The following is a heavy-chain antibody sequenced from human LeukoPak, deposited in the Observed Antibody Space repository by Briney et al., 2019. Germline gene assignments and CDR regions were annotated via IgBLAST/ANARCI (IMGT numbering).Heavy chain of an antibody. J-gene: IGHJ6*02. Sequence: PGGSLRLSCVVSGFTFSSYWMTWVRQAPGKGLEWVANINQDGNGKNFVDSVKGRFSISRDNAKNSVYLQMSSLRAEDTALYYCVRGPGYLMDVWGQGTTVTVSS. CDR2: INQDGNGK. CDR1: GFTFSSYW. V-gene: IGHV3-7*01. CDR3: VRGPGYLMDV. D-gene: IGHD5-18*01.